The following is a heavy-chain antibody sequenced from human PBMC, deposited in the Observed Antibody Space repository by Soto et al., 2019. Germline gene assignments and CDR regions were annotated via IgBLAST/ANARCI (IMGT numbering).Heavy chain of an antibody. CDR3: ARWHPLPGMDV. Sequence: SETLSLTCAAYGGSFSGYYWSWIRQPPGKGLEWIGEINHSGSTNYNPSLKSRVTISVDTSKNQFSLQLNSVTPEDTAVYYCARWHPLPGMDVWGQGTTVTVSS. V-gene: IGHV4-34*01. CDR1: GGSFSGYY. J-gene: IGHJ6*02. CDR2: INHSGST.